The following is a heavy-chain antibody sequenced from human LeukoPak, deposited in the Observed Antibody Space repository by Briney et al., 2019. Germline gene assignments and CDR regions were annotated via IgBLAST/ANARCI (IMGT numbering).Heavy chain of an antibody. J-gene: IGHJ4*02. CDR2: INAGNGNT. CDR3: ARGWYGSGWYRIDY. Sequence: ASVRVSCKASGYTFTSYAMHWVRQAPGQRLEWMGWINAGNGNTKYSQKFQGRVTITRDTSASTAYMELSSLRSEDTAVYYCARGWYGSGWYRIDYWGQGTLVTVSS. V-gene: IGHV1-3*01. CDR1: GYTFTSYA. D-gene: IGHD6-19*01.